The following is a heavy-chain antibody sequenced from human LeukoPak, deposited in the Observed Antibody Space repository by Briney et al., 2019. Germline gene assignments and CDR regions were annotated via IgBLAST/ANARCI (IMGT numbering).Heavy chain of an antibody. D-gene: IGHD4-17*01. Sequence: PSETLPLTCTVSGGSISSGGYYWSWIRQHPGKGLEWIGYIYYSGSTYYNPSLKSRVTISVDTSKNQFSLKLSSVTAADTAVYYCARDSGDYLGRSFDIWGQGTMVTVSS. J-gene: IGHJ3*02. CDR2: IYYSGST. CDR1: GGSISSGGYY. V-gene: IGHV4-31*03. CDR3: ARDSGDYLGRSFDI.